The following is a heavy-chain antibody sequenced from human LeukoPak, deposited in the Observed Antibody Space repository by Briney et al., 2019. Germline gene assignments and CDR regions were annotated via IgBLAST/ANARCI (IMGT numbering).Heavy chain of an antibody. Sequence: ASVKVSCKASGYTFTSYYMHWVRQAPGQGLEWMGIINPSGGSTSYAQKFQGRVTMTRDTSTSTVYMELSSLRSEDTAVYYCARDGVKTCSGGSCDTYAFDIWGQGTMVTVSS. D-gene: IGHD2-15*01. J-gene: IGHJ3*02. CDR3: ARDGVKTCSGGSCDTYAFDI. CDR1: GYTFTSYY. V-gene: IGHV1-46*01. CDR2: INPSGGST.